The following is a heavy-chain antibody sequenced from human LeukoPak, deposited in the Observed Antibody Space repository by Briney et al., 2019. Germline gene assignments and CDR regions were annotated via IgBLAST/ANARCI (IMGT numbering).Heavy chain of an antibody. V-gene: IGHV4-59*11. D-gene: IGHD4-17*01. CDR3: ARDLVTVTKGFDI. Sequence: SETLSLTCAVSGDSFSSQYWTWLREPPGKGLEWIGYISYIGSNNYNPSLKSRVTISIDTSKNQFSLKLTSVTAADTAVYYCARDLVTVTKGFDIWGQGTMVSVSS. J-gene: IGHJ3*02. CDR1: GDSFSSQY. CDR2: ISYIGSN.